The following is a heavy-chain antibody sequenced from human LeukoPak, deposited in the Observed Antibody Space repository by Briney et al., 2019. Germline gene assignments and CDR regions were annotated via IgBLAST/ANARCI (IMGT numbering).Heavy chain of an antibody. CDR3: AAYSSGWYGDAFAI. D-gene: IGHD6-19*01. CDR1: GGSFSGYY. J-gene: IGHJ3*02. V-gene: IGHV4-34*01. Sequence: PSETLSLTCAVYGGSFSGYYWSWIRQPPGKGLEWIGEINHSGSTNYNPSLKSRVTISVDTSKNQFSLKLSSVTAADTAVYYCAAYSSGWYGDAFAIWGQGTMVTVSS. CDR2: INHSGST.